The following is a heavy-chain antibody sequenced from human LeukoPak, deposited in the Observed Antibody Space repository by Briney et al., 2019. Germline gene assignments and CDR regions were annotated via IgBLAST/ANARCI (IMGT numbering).Heavy chain of an antibody. Sequence: KTSETLSLTCAVYGGSFSGYYWSWIRQPPGKGLEWIGEINHSGSTNYNPSLKSRVTISVDTSKNQFSLKLSSVTAADTAVYYCARDNLYYDFWSGHTLWGQGTLVTVPS. CDR1: GGSFSGYY. V-gene: IGHV4-34*01. J-gene: IGHJ4*02. D-gene: IGHD3-3*01. CDR2: INHSGST. CDR3: ARDNLYYDFWSGHTL.